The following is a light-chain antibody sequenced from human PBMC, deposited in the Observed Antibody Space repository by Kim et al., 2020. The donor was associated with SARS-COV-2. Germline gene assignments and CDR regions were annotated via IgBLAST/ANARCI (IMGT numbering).Light chain of an antibody. J-gene: IGKJ2*01. CDR3: QQRSNWLYT. Sequence: EIVLTQSPATLSLSPGERATLSCWASQSVSSYLAWYQQKPGQAPRLLIYDASNRATGIPARFSGSGSGTDFTLTISSLEPEDFAVYYCQQRSNWLYTFGQGTKLEI. V-gene: IGKV3-11*01. CDR1: QSVSSY. CDR2: DAS.